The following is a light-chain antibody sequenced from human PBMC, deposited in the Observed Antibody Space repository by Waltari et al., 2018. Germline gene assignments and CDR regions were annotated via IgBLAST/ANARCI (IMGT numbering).Light chain of an antibody. J-gene: IGKJ1*01. CDR1: QSISTW. CDR2: HAS. V-gene: IGKV1-5*01. CDR3: HHYNRESRP. Sequence: DIQMTQSPSTLSSSVEDRVTITCRASQSISTWLAWYQQRPGTAPKLLIYHASTLESGVPSRFSGSGVGTKFTLTISGLQPDDFATYYCHHYNRESRPFGQGTKVEIK.